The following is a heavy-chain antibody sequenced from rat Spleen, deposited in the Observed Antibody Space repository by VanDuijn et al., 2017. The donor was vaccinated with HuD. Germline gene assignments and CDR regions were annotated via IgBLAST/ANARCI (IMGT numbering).Heavy chain of an antibody. CDR3: ARARGYYVMDA. CDR2: ISYDGSST. Sequence: EVQLVESGGDLVQPGRSLKLTCAASGFTFSHYNMAWVRQAPKKGLEWVATISYDGSSTYYRDSVKGRFTISRDNAKSTLYLQMDSLRSEDTATYYCARARGYYVMDAWGQGASVTVSS. CDR1: GFTFSHYN. D-gene: IGHD1-11*01. V-gene: IGHV5-7*01. J-gene: IGHJ4*01.